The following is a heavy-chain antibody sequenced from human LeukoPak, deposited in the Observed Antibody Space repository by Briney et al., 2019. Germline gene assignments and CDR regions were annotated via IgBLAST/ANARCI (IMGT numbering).Heavy chain of an antibody. J-gene: IGHJ4*02. D-gene: IGHD3-3*01. CDR1: GYTFTGYY. CDR3: ARDQTYYDFWSGYPSYYFDY. CDR2: INPNSGGT. Sequence: ASVKVSCKASGYTFTGYYMHWVRQAPGQGLEWMGWINPNSGGTNYAQKFQGRVTVTRDTSISTAYMELSRLRSDDTAVYYCARDQTYYDFWSGYPSYYFDYWGQGTLVTVSS. V-gene: IGHV1-2*02.